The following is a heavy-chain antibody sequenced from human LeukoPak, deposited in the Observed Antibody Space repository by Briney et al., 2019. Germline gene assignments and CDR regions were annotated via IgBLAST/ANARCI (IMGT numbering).Heavy chain of an antibody. J-gene: IGHJ6*03. V-gene: IGHV3-7*01. Sequence: GGSLRLSCAASGFTFSSYWMSWVRQAPVKGLEWVANINQDGSEKYYVDSVKGRFTISRDNAKNSLYLQMNSLRAEDTAVYYCARSPAGANYYLDVWGKGTTVTISS. CDR2: INQDGSEK. D-gene: IGHD1-14*01. CDR1: GFTFSSYW. CDR3: ARSPAGANYYLDV.